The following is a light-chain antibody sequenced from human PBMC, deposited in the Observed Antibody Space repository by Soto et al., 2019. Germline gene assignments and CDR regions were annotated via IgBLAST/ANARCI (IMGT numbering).Light chain of an antibody. J-gene: IGKJ3*01. CDR3: QQANTFPIT. CDR1: QDILSL. Sequence: DIQMTQSPSSVSASVGDTVTITCRASQDILSLLAWYQQKPGEAPRLLIYASSTLQSGVPSRFSGSRSGTEFPLTINSLQPEDFATYYCQQANTFPITFGPWTRLDIK. CDR2: ASS. V-gene: IGKV1-12*01.